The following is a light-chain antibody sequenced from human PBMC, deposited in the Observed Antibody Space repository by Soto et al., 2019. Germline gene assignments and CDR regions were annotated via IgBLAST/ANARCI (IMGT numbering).Light chain of an antibody. V-gene: IGKV3-15*01. CDR1: QSVSSN. Sequence: EIVMTQSPATLSVSPGERATLSCRASQSVSSNLAWYQQKPGQAPRLLIYGASTRATGIPARFRGSGSGTEFSFSISILQSEDFAVYYCQQYKNWPPLYTFGQGTKLEIK. J-gene: IGKJ2*01. CDR2: GAS. CDR3: QQYKNWPPLYT.